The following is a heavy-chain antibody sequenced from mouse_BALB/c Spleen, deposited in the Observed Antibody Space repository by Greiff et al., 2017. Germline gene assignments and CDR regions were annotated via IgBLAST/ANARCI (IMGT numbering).Heavy chain of an antibody. CDR3: ATLYDYGHYYAMDY. CDR1: GFSLSRYS. J-gene: IGHJ4*01. V-gene: IGHV2-6-4*01. D-gene: IGHD2-4*01. Sequence: VQRVESGPGLVAPSQSLSITCTVSGFSLSRYSVHWVRQPPGKGLEWLGMIWGGGSTDYNSALKSRLSISKDNSKSQVFLKMNSLQTDDTAMYYCATLYDYGHYYAMDYWGQGTSVTVSS. CDR2: IWGGGST.